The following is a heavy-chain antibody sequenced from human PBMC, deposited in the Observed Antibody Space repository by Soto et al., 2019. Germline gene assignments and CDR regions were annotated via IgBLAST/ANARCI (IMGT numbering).Heavy chain of an antibody. V-gene: IGHV4-31*03. Sequence: QVQLQESGPGLVKPSQTLSLTCTVSGGSISSGGYYWSWIRQHPGKGLEWIGYIYYSGSTYYNPSLKSRVTISADTSKNQFSLKLSSVTAADTAVYYCARAEVVPAAMGSRGENWFDPWGQGTLVTVSS. CDR1: GGSISSGGYY. J-gene: IGHJ5*02. CDR2: IYYSGST. D-gene: IGHD2-2*01. CDR3: ARAEVVPAAMGSRGENWFDP.